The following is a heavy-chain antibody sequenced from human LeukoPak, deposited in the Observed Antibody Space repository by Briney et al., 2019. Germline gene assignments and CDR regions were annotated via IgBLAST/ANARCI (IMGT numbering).Heavy chain of an antibody. CDR2: IYHSGST. D-gene: IGHD2-15*01. J-gene: IGHJ3*02. CDR3: ARVVVAATWPFDI. CDR1: GYSISSGYY. V-gene: IGHV4-38-2*01. Sequence: KPSETPSLTCAVSGYSISSGYYWGWIRQPPGQGLEWIGSIYHSGSTYYNPSLKSRVTISVDTSKNQFSLKLSSVTAADTAVYYCARVVVAATWPFDIWGQGTMVTVSS.